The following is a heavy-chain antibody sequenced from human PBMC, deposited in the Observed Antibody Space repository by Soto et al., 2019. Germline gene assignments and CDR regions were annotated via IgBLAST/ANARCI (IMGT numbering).Heavy chain of an antibody. J-gene: IGHJ3*02. CDR3: ARDKNEDGDYVFPFDI. D-gene: IGHD4-17*01. V-gene: IGHV1-69*08. Sequence: QVQLVQSGAEVNKPGSSVKVSCKAYGGTFSSYTIGWVRQAPGQGLEWMGRIIPILGIANYAQKFQGRVTITADKSTSTAYMELSSLRSEDTAVYYCARDKNEDGDYVFPFDIWGQGTMVTVSS. CDR1: GGTFSSYT. CDR2: IIPILGIA.